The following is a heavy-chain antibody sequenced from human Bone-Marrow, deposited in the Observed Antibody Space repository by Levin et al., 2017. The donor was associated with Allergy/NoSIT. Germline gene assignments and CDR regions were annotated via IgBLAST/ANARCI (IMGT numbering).Heavy chain of an antibody. Sequence: GASVKVSCKASGYTFTSYYMHWMRQAPGQGPEWMGFIYPGDGRTNYAQNFQGRVTMTTDTSTSTVYMDLSSLKSEDTAVYYCTTSYYDTRDNEYWGQGTLVTVSS. CDR2: IYPGDGRT. D-gene: IGHD3-22*01. CDR1: GYTFTSYY. CDR3: TTSYYDTRDNEY. V-gene: IGHV1-46*01. J-gene: IGHJ4*02.